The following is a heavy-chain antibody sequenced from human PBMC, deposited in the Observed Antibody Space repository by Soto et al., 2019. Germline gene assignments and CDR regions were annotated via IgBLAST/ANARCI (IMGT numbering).Heavy chain of an antibody. J-gene: IGHJ6*02. V-gene: IGHV3-33*01. CDR3: ARDSSTTVTTLDYYYYGMDV. D-gene: IGHD4-17*01. CDR1: GFTFSSYG. CDR2: IWYDGSNK. Sequence: GGSLRLSCAASGFTFSSYGMHWVRQAPGKGLEWVAVIWYDGSNKYYADSVKGRFTISRDNSKNTLYLQMNSLRAEDTAVYYCARDSSTTVTTLDYYYYGMDVWGQGTTVTVSS.